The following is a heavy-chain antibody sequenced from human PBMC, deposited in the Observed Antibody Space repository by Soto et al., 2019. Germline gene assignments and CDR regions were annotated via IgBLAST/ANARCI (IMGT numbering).Heavy chain of an antibody. V-gene: IGHV5-51*01. CDR2: IYPGDADT. Sequence: PGEPLKISCKGSGYSFTSYWIGWVRQMPGKGLEWMGIIYPGDADTRYSPSFQGQVTISADKPISTAYLQWSSLKASDTAMYYCAITPRRYSGPRGAPDAFDIWGQGTMVTVSS. CDR1: GYSFTSYW. J-gene: IGHJ3*02. D-gene: IGHD5-12*01. CDR3: AITPRRYSGPRGAPDAFDI.